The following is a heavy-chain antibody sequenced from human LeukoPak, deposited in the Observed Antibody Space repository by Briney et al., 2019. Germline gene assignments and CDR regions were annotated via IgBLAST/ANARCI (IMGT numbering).Heavy chain of an antibody. D-gene: IGHD3-9*01. CDR1: GFNVDGKF. Sequence: GSLRLSCAASGFNVDGKFMNWVRQAPGKGLEWVSVIFGGGGTYSADSVKGRFTISRDNSKNTLYLQMNSLRAEDTAVYYCARGFDWKFDYWGQGTLVTVSS. CDR2: IFGGGGT. CDR3: ARGFDWKFDY. V-gene: IGHV3-53*01. J-gene: IGHJ4*02.